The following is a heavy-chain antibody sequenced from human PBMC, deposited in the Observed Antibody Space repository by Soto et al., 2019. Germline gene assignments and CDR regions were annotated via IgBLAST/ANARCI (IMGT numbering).Heavy chain of an antibody. CDR2: ISAYNGHT. D-gene: IGHD6-25*01. CDR3: ARDRSSSDV. Sequence: QVQLVQSGAEVKKPGASVKVSCKASGYTFTSYGMSWVRQAPGQGLEWMGWISAYNGHTDYAQNFQDRVTMTIDTSTNTAYMELTSLRSDDTAVYYCARDRSSSDVWGQGTLVTVSS. V-gene: IGHV1-18*01. J-gene: IGHJ4*02. CDR1: GYTFTSYG.